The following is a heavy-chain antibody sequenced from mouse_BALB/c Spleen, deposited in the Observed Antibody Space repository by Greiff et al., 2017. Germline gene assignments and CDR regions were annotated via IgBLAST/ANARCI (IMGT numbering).Heavy chain of an antibody. D-gene: IGHD1-1*02. V-gene: IGHV1-67*01. Sequence: VQLQQSGAELVRPGVSVKISCKGSGYTFTDYAMHWVKQSHAKSLEWIGVISTYYGDASYNQKFKDKATLTVDKSSSTAYMQLSSPTSEDSAVYYCAREGGYAPYAMDYWGQGTSVTVSS. J-gene: IGHJ4*01. CDR2: ISTYYGDA. CDR1: GYTFTDYA. CDR3: AREGGYAPYAMDY.